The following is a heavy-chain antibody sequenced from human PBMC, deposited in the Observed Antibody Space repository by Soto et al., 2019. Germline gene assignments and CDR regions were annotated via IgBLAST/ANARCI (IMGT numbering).Heavy chain of an antibody. Sequence: VASVKVSCKASGYTFTSYYMHWVRQAPGQGLEWMGIINPSGGSTSYAQKFQGRVTMTRDTSTSTVYMELSSLRSEDTAVYYCARERAAAGRMHWFDPWGQGTLVTVSS. V-gene: IGHV1-46*01. CDR1: GYTFTSYY. CDR2: INPSGGST. CDR3: ARERAAAGRMHWFDP. D-gene: IGHD6-13*01. J-gene: IGHJ5*02.